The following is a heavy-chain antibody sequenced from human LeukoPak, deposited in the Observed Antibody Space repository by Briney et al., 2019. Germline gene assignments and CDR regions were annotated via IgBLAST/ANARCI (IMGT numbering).Heavy chain of an antibody. D-gene: IGHD3-22*01. CDR2: ISTYNGKT. J-gene: IGHJ3*02. V-gene: IGHV1-18*01. CDR1: GYTFTSYG. CDR3: ASLKNYYDSSGYLVTDAFDI. Sequence: ASVKVSCKASGYTFTSYGICWVRQAPGQGLEWMGWISTYNGKTNYAQKLQGRVTMTTDTSTSTAYMELRSLKSDDTAVYYCASLKNYYDSSGYLVTDAFDIWGQGTMVTVSS.